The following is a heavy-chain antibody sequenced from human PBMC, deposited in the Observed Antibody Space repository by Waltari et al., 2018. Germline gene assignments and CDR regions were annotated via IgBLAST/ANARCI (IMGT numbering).Heavy chain of an antibody. CDR1: GGTFSSYT. J-gene: IGHJ4*02. V-gene: IGHV1-69*02. Sequence: QVQLVQSGAEVKKPGSSVKVSCKASGGTFSSYTISWVRQAPGQGLEWLGRIIPIRGIANYAQKFQGRGTITADKSTSTAYMELSSLRSEDTAVYYCARSDRTCGGDCYSPYWGQGTLVTVSS. CDR2: IIPIRGIA. D-gene: IGHD2-21*02. CDR3: ARSDRTCGGDCYSPY.